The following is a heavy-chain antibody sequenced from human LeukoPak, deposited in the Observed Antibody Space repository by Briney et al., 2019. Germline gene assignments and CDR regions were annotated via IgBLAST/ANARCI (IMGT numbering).Heavy chain of an antibody. J-gene: IGHJ4*02. V-gene: IGHV3-48*03. Sequence: PGGSLRLSCAASGFTFSSYEMNWVRQAPGKGGEWVSYISSGSTIYDADSVKGRFTISRDNAKNSLYLQMNSLRAEDTAVYYCARESIAVAGAPFDYWGQGTLVTVSS. CDR3: ARESIAVAGAPFDY. CDR1: GFTFSSYE. CDR2: ISSGSTI. D-gene: IGHD6-19*01.